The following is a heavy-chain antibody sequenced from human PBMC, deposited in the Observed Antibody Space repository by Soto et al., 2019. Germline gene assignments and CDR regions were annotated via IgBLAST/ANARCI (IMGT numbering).Heavy chain of an antibody. J-gene: IGHJ5*02. D-gene: IGHD2-21*02. V-gene: IGHV1-2*04. Sequence: ASVKVSCKASGYTFTGYYMHWVRQAPGQGLEWMGWINPNSGGTNYAQKFQGWVTMTRDTSISTAYMELSRLRSDDTAVYYCARPNGGNSTFNWFDPWGQGTLVTVSS. CDR3: ARPNGGNSTFNWFDP. CDR2: INPNSGGT. CDR1: GYTFTGYY.